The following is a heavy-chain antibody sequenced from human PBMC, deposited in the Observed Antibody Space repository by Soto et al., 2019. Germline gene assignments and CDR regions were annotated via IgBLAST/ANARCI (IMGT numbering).Heavy chain of an antibody. Sequence: GGSLRLSCTPSGFTFTSYSMHWVRQSPGKGLEWVATFWYDASAQRYADSVKGRFTISRDPSRGTVYLLMDSLRTDDTAVYYCVFGSWTQYFFDHWGQEPRVTFS. D-gene: IGHD6-13*01. J-gene: IGHJ4*02. CDR2: FWYDASAQ. CDR1: GFTFTSYS. CDR3: VFGSWTQYFFDH. V-gene: IGHV3-33*08.